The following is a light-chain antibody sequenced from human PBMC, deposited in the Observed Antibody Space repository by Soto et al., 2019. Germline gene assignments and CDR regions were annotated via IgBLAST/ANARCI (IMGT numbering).Light chain of an antibody. CDR1: SSVVGDYNY. Sequence: QSALTQPRSVSGSPGQSVTISCTGTSSVVGDYNYVSWYQHHPGKAPKLMIYDVSKRPSGVPDRFSGSKSGNTASLTISGLQAEDEADYYCCSYAGSYTLVFGGGTKLTVL. CDR2: DVS. J-gene: IGLJ2*01. CDR3: CSYAGSYTLV. V-gene: IGLV2-11*01.